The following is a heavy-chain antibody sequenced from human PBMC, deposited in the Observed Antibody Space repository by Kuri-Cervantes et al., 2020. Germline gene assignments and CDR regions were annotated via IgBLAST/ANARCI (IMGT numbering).Heavy chain of an antibody. D-gene: IGHD2-8*02. J-gene: IGHJ3*02. V-gene: IGHV3-9*01. CDR1: GFTFDDYA. Sequence: SLKIFCAASGFTFDDYAMHWVRQAPGKGLEWVSGTSWNSGSIGYADSVKGRFTISRDNSKNTLYLQMNSLRAEDTAVYYCAKAGYCTGGVCYRTKSGEGAFDIWGQGTMVTVSS. CDR2: TSWNSGSI. CDR3: AKAGYCTGGVCYRTKSGEGAFDI.